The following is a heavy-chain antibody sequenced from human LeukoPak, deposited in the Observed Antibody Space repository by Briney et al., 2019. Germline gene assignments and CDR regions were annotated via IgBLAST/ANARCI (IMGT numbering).Heavy chain of an antibody. J-gene: IGHJ4*02. CDR2: IWYGGSNK. Sequence: PGGSLRLSCAASGFTFSSYGMHWVRQAPGKGLEWVAVIWYGGSNKYYADSVKGRFTISRDNSKNTLYLQMNSLRAEDTAVYYCAKGEGRAAGHLTHLYYWGQGTLVTVSS. CDR1: GFTFSSYG. CDR3: AKGEGRAAGHLTHLYY. V-gene: IGHV3-33*06. D-gene: IGHD6-13*01.